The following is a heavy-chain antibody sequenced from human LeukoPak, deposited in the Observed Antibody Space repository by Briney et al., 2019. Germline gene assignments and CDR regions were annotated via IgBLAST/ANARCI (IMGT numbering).Heavy chain of an antibody. D-gene: IGHD2-2*01. Sequence: PSETLSLTCTVSGGSISSGSYYWSWIRQPAGKGLEWIGRIYTRGNTNYNPSLKSRATISLDTSKNQFSLKLSSVTAADTAVYYCARGSLSIVVVPAEHSWGQGTLVTVSS. CDR1: GGSISSGSYY. J-gene: IGHJ4*02. V-gene: IGHV4-61*02. CDR2: IYTRGNT. CDR3: ARGSLSIVVVPAEHS.